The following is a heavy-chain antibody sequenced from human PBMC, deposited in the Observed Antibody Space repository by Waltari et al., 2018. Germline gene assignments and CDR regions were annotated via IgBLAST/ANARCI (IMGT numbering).Heavy chain of an antibody. J-gene: IGHJ4*02. CDR2: ISGSGGST. CDR1: GGSFSGYY. Sequence: VQLQQWGAGLLKPSETLSLTCAVYGGSFSGYYWSWIRQPPGKGLEWVSAISGSGGSTYYADSVKGRFTISRDNSKNTLYLQMNSLRAEDTAVYYCAKDVDSYYDSSGYSTFDYWGQGTLVTVSS. CDR3: AKDVDSYYDSSGYSTFDY. D-gene: IGHD3-22*01. V-gene: IGHV3-23*01.